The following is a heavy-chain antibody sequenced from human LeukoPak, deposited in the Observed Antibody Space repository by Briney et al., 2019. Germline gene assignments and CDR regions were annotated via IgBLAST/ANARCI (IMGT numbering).Heavy chain of an antibody. CDR3: TPRASYCSGGSCYSEWFDP. V-gene: IGHV3-15*01. Sequence: GGSLRLSCAASGFTFSNAWMSWVRQAPGKGLECVGRIKSKTDGGTTDYAAPVKGRFTISRDDSKNTLYLQMNSLKTEDTAVYYCTPRASYCSGGSCYSEWFDPWGQGTLVTVSS. CDR2: IKSKTDGGTT. CDR1: GFTFSNAW. D-gene: IGHD2-15*01. J-gene: IGHJ5*02.